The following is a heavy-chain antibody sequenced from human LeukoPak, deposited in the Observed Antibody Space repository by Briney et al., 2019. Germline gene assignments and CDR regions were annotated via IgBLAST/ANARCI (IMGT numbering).Heavy chain of an antibody. CDR3: ARQSSSGWYRRGYYFDY. J-gene: IGHJ4*02. D-gene: IGHD6-19*01. Sequence: SETLSLTCTVSGGSISSSSYYWGWIRQPPGKGLEWIGSIYNSGSTYYNPSLKSRVTISVDTSKNQFSLKLSSVTAADTAVYYCARQSSSGWYRRGYYFDYWGQGTLVTVSS. CDR1: GGSISSSSYY. CDR2: IYNSGST. V-gene: IGHV4-39*01.